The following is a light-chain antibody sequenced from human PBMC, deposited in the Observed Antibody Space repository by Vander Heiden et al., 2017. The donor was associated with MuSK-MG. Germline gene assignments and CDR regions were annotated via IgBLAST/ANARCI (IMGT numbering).Light chain of an antibody. CDR3: YSTVSTDISWV. CDR1: ALPKKY. V-gene: IGLV3-10*01. Sequence: SYELTQPPSVSVSPGQTARITCSGDALPKKYAYWYQQKSGQAPVLVIFYDKKRPSGIPERFSGSSSGTTANLNTSGAQVEDEADDYCYSTVSTDISWVFGGGTKLTVL. CDR2: YDK. J-gene: IGLJ3*02.